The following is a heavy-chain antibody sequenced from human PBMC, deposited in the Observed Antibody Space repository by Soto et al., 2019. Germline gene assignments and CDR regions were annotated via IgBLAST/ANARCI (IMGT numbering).Heavy chain of an antibody. CDR3: ASGPSIAARGGFDY. CDR1: GFTFSSYF. V-gene: IGHV3-33*08. Sequence: WGSLRLSCAAAGFTFSSYFMHLVRQAPGKGLEWVAVIWYDGSNKYYADSVKGRFTISRDNSKNTLYLQMNSLRAEDTAVYYCASGPSIAARGGFDYWGQGTLVTVSS. D-gene: IGHD6-6*01. J-gene: IGHJ4*02. CDR2: IWYDGSNK.